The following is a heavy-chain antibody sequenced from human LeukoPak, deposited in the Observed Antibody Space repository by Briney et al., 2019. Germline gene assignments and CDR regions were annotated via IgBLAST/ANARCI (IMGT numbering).Heavy chain of an antibody. Sequence: PSETLSLTCAVYGGSFSGYYWSWIRQPPGKGLEWIGEINHSVSTNYNPSLKSRVTISVDTSKNQFSLKLSSVTAADTAVYYCARGHNYYGSGSYYNSRYYYYYGMDVWGQGTTVTVSS. CDR2: INHSVST. CDR3: ARGHNYYGSGSYYNSRYYYYYGMDV. J-gene: IGHJ6*02. V-gene: IGHV4-34*01. CDR1: GGSFSGYY. D-gene: IGHD3-10*01.